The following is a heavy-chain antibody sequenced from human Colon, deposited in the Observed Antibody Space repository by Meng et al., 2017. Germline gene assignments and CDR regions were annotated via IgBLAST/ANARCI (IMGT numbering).Heavy chain of an antibody. Sequence: QELRQEAGPGLVQPSAPLSLTCTVSGASSSNYLWSCIRQTAGTGLEYIVRIYTNGITNYNHSLNTRVTMSVDRSKKQLSLQSSSVNAVDTDVYDCARDFDTYYLDFWGQGTLVTVSS. D-gene: IGHD3-10*01. CDR2: IYTNGIT. CDR1: GASSSNYL. CDR3: ARDFDTYYLDF. V-gene: IGHV4-4*07. J-gene: IGHJ4*02.